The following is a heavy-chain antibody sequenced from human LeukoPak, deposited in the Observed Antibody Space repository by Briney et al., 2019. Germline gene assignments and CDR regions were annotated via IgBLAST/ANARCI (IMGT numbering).Heavy chain of an antibody. V-gene: IGHV1-2*04. Sequence: GASVKVSCKASGYTFTGYYMHWVRQAPGQGLEWMGWINPNSGGTNYAQKFQGWVTMTRDTSISTAYMELSRLRSDDTAVYYCARGPDPWTYYYYGMDVWGQGTTVTVSS. CDR3: ARGPDPWTYYYYGMDV. J-gene: IGHJ6*02. D-gene: IGHD3/OR15-3a*01. CDR1: GYTFTGYY. CDR2: INPNSGGT.